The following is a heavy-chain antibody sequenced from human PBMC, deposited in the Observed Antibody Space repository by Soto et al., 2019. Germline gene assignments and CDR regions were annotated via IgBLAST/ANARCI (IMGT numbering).Heavy chain of an antibody. Sequence: QVQLVESGGGVVQPGRSLRLSCAASGFTFSSYGMHWVRQAPGKGLEWVAVIWYDGSSKYYADSVKGRFTISRDNSKNTLYLQMNSLRAEDTAVYYCAREATYYDILTGPGDWGQGTLVTVSS. CDR3: AREATYYDILTGPGD. D-gene: IGHD3-9*01. V-gene: IGHV3-33*01. J-gene: IGHJ4*02. CDR1: GFTFSSYG. CDR2: IWYDGSSK.